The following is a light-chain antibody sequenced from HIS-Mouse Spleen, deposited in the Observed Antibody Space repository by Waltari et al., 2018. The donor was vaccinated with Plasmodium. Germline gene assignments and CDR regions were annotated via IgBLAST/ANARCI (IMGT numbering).Light chain of an antibody. CDR1: SLRSYY. V-gene: IGLV3-19*01. CDR2: GKN. CDR3: NTRDSSGTHGV. Sequence: SSELTQDPAVSVALGQTVRITCQGDSLRSYYASWYQQKPGQAPVLVSYGKNNRPPGIPDRFYGASSGNTAFLNSTGAQAEDEADYYCNTRDSSGTHGVFGGGTKLTVL. J-gene: IGLJ2*01.